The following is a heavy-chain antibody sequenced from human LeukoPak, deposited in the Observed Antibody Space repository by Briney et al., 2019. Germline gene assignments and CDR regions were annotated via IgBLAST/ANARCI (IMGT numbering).Heavy chain of an antibody. J-gene: IGHJ4*02. CDR3: ARDVGLGKGGFDY. Sequence: GSLRLSCEVSGFTFSIYSINRVRQAPGKGLEWVSSFTGTGNYIHYADSVKGRFTISGDNAKNSVYLQMNSLRAEDTAVYFCARDVGLGKGGFDYWGQGALVTVSS. CDR2: FTGTGNYI. CDR1: GFTFSIYS. V-gene: IGHV3-21*01. D-gene: IGHD1-26*01.